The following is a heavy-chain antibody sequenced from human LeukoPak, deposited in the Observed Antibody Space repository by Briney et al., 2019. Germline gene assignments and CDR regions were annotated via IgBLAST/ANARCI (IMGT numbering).Heavy chain of an antibody. Sequence: SVKVSCKASGGTFSSYAIGWVRQAPGQGLEWMGGIIPIFGTANYAQKFQGRVTITADESTSTAYMELSSLRSEDTAVYYCARPRRDGYNFEAFDIWGQGTMVTVSS. D-gene: IGHD5-24*01. V-gene: IGHV1-69*13. CDR2: IIPIFGTA. CDR1: GGTFSSYA. CDR3: ARPRRDGYNFEAFDI. J-gene: IGHJ3*02.